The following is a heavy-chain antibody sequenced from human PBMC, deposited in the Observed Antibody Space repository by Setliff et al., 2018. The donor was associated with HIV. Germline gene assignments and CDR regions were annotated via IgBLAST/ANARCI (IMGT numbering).Heavy chain of an antibody. CDR2: IIPIFGTA. CDR3: ARDRGVYCISSSCYSPVDAFDI. Sequence: SVKVSCKASGGTFSSYAISWVRQAPGQGLEWMGGIIPIFGTANYAQKFQGRVTITTDESTSTAYMELSSLRSEDTAVYYCARDRGVYCISSSCYSPVDAFDIWGQGTMVTVSS. D-gene: IGHD2-2*01. J-gene: IGHJ3*02. V-gene: IGHV1-69*05. CDR1: GGTFSSYA.